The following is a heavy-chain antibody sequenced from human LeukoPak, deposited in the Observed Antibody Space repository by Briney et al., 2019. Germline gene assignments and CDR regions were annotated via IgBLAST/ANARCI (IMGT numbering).Heavy chain of an antibody. J-gene: IGHJ6*03. CDR3: ARAPHVERSGQAYYYYMDV. V-gene: IGHV1-69*05. Sequence: ASVKVSCRASGGTFSSYAISWVRQAPGQGLEWMGGIIPIFGTANYAQKFQGRVTITTDESTSTAYMELSSLRSEDTAVYYCARAPHVERSGQAYYYYMDVWGKGTTVTVSS. CDR1: GGTFSSYA. D-gene: IGHD3-3*01. CDR2: IIPIFGTA.